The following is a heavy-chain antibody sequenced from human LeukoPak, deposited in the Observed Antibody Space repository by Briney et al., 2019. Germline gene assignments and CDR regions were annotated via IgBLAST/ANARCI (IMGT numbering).Heavy chain of an antibody. CDR2: ISYDGRNK. CDR1: GFTFSSYS. V-gene: IGHV3-30*04. D-gene: IGHD3-10*01. CDR3: ARGRSITLLRGVAMSDGFDI. J-gene: IGHJ3*02. Sequence: GGSLRLSCAASGFTFSSYSMHWVRQAPGKRLEWVAVISYDGRNKYYADSVKGRFTISRDNSKNTLYLQMNGLRAEDTAVYYCARGRSITLLRGVAMSDGFDIWGQGAMVTVSS.